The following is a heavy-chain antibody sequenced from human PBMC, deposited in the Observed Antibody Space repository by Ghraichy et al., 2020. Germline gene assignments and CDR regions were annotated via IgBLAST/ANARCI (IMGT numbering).Heavy chain of an antibody. Sequence: ASVKVSCKASGYTFTSYDINWVRQATGQGLEWMGWMNPNSGNTGYAQKFQGRVTMTRNTSISTAYMELSSLRSEDTAVYYCARVPSVRRAGAARLILDYWGQGTLVTVSS. CDR3: ARVPSVRRAGAARLILDY. J-gene: IGHJ4*02. D-gene: IGHD6-6*01. V-gene: IGHV1-8*01. CDR1: GYTFTSYD. CDR2: MNPNSGNT.